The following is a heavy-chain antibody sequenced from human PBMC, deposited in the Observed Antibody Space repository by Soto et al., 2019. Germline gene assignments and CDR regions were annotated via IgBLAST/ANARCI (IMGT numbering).Heavy chain of an antibody. J-gene: IGHJ4*02. V-gene: IGHV3-9*01. Sequence: GGSLRLSCAASGFTFDDYAMHWVRQAPGKGLEWVSGISWNSGSIGYADSVKGRFTISRDNAKNSLYLQMNSLRAEDTALYYCAKVFPRYRSRWLGEALDYWGQGTL. CDR3: AKVFPRYRSRWLGEALDY. CDR2: ISWNSGSI. CDR1: GFTFDDYA. D-gene: IGHD6-13*01.